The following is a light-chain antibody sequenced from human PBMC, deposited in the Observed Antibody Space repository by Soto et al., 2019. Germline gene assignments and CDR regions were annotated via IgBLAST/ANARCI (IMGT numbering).Light chain of an antibody. CDR1: QMISSY. V-gene: IGKV1-39*01. J-gene: IGKJ1*01. Sequence: DLQMTQSPSSLSASVGDRVTITCRASQMISSYLNWYQQKPGKAPKLLIYVASSLQSGVPSRFSGSGAGTDFTLTISRLQPEDFATYYCQQSYTSPPATFCQWTKVEIK. CDR3: QQSYTSPPAT. CDR2: VAS.